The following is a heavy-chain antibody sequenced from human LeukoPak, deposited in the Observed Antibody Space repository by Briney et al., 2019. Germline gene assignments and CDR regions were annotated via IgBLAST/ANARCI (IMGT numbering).Heavy chain of an antibody. D-gene: IGHD3-10*01. V-gene: IGHV3-23*01. J-gene: IGHJ3*02. CDR3: ARTMVRGVIITGSAFDI. CDR2: ISGSGGST. Sequence: PGGSLRLSCAASGFTFSSYAMSWVRQAPGKGLEWVSAISGSGGSTCYADSVKGRFTISRDNSKNTLYLQMNSLRAEDTAVYYCARTMVRGVIITGSAFDIWGQGTMVTVSS. CDR1: GFTFSSYA.